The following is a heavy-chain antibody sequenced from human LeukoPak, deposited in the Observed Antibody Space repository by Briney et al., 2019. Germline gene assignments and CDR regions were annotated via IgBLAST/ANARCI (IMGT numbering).Heavy chain of an antibody. CDR1: GFTFSSYR. V-gene: IGHV3-48*01. D-gene: IGHD1-26*01. CDR3: AKDDGGSYYIYYYYMDV. J-gene: IGHJ6*03. Sequence: GGSLRLSCAASGFTFSSYRMNWVRQAPGKGLEWVSYITTSNSIIYYADSVKGRFTISRDDAKNSLYLQMNSLRAEDTAVYYCAKDDGGSYYIYYYYMDVWGKGTTVTISS. CDR2: ITTSNSII.